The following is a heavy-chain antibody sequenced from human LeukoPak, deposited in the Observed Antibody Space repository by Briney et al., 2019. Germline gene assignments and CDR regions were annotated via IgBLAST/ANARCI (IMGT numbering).Heavy chain of an antibody. CDR3: ARSNVGAPPLDAFDI. J-gene: IGHJ3*02. CDR2: IYSAGNT. V-gene: IGHV3-66*02. CDR1: GFTVSSNY. Sequence: GGSLRLSCAASGFTVSSNYMSWVRQAPGKGPEWLSIIYSAGNTYCADSVKGRFTISRDNSKNTLFLQMNILTADDTAVYYCARSNVGAPPLDAFDIWGQGTMVTVS. D-gene: IGHD1-26*01.